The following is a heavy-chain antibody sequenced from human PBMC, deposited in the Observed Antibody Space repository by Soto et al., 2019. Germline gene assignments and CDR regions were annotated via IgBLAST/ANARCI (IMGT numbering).Heavy chain of an antibody. Sequence: GESLKISGTGSAYRFTRYWIGWVRQMPGKGREWMGIIYPGESDTRYSPSCQGEVTISADKSIGTAYLQWSSLKASDTAMYYCARHGGLGYCSGGSCSYYYYYGMDVWGQGTTVTVSS. V-gene: IGHV5-51*01. CDR3: ARHGGLGYCSGGSCSYYYYYGMDV. D-gene: IGHD2-15*01. CDR2: IYPGESDT. CDR1: AYRFTRYW. J-gene: IGHJ6*02.